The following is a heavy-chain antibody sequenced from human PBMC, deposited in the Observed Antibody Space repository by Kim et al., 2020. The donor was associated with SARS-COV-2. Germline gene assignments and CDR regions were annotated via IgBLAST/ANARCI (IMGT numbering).Heavy chain of an antibody. CDR3: ARRYRVLGVYSSSWYGGRFDY. Sequence: SETLSLTCAVYGGSFSGYYWSWIRQPPGKGLEWIGEINHSGSTNYNPSLKSRVTISVDTSKNQFSLKLSSVTAADTAVYYCARRYRVLGVYSSSWYGGRFDYWGQGTLVTVSS. V-gene: IGHV4-34*01. D-gene: IGHD6-13*01. J-gene: IGHJ4*02. CDR2: INHSGST. CDR1: GGSFSGYY.